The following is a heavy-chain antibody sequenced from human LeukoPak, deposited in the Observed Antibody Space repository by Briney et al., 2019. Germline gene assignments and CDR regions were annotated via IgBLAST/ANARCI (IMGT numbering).Heavy chain of an antibody. CDR1: GYTFTSYG. D-gene: IGHD3-3*01. V-gene: IGHV1-18*01. CDR3: ARDRGTIFGVVIPFDY. CDR2: ISAYNGNT. J-gene: IGHJ4*02. Sequence: VASVKVSCKASGYTFTSYGISWVRQAPGQGLEWMGWISAYNGNTNYAQKLQGRVTMTTDTSTSTAYMELRSLRSDDTAVYYCARDRGTIFGVVIPFDYWGQGTLVTVSS.